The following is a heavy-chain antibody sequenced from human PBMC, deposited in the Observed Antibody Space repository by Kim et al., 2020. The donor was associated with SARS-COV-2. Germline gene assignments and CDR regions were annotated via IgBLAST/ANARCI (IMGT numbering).Heavy chain of an antibody. Sequence: SETLSLTCTVSGGSISSSSYYWGWIRQPPGKGLEWIGSIYYSGSTYYNPSLKSRVTISVDTSKNQFSLKLSSVTAADTAVYYCARQGGESSWYDRYYFDYWGQGTLVTVSS. CDR3: ARQGGESSWYDRYYFDY. J-gene: IGHJ4*02. CDR1: GGSISSSSYY. V-gene: IGHV4-39*01. D-gene: IGHD6-13*01. CDR2: IYYSGST.